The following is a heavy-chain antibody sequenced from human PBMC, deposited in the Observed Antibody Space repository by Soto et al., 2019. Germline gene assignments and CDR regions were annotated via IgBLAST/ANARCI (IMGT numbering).Heavy chain of an antibody. CDR1: GFTFSSYA. Sequence: GGSLRLSCAASGFTFSSYAMSWVRQAPGKGLEWVSAISGSGGSTYYADSVKGRFTISRDNSKNTLYLQMNSLRAEDTAVYYCAKFISARKVVPGTADDYWGQGTLVTVSS. J-gene: IGHJ4*02. D-gene: IGHD6-6*01. CDR3: AKFISARKVVPGTADDY. CDR2: ISGSGGST. V-gene: IGHV3-23*01.